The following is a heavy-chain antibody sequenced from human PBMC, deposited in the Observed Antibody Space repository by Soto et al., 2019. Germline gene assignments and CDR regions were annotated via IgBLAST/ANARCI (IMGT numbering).Heavy chain of an antibody. CDR2: INHSGST. CDR3: ARHHDAPLDY. J-gene: IGHJ4*02. CDR1: GESFRPYY. V-gene: IGHV4-34*01. Sequence: SETLSLTCAVYGESFRPYYWSWIRQPPGKALEWIGEINHSGSTNYNPSLKSRVTISVDTSKNQFSLKLSSVTAAYTAVYYCARHHDAPLDYWGQGIPVTVSS.